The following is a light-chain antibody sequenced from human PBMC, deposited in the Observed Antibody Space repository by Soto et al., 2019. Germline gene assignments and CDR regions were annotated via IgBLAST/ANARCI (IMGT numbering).Light chain of an antibody. V-gene: IGLV2-14*01. J-gene: IGLJ1*01. CDR1: SSDVGHYNY. CDR2: DVS. CDR3: SSYTSSSTPKV. Sequence: QSVLTQPASVSGSPGQSITISCTGTSSDVGHYNYVSWYQQHPGKAPKVVIYDVSNRPSGISNRFSGSKSGNTASLTISGLHAEDEADYYCSSYTSSSTPKVFGTGTKVTVL.